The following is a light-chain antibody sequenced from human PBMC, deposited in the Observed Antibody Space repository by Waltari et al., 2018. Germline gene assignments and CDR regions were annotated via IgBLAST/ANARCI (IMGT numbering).Light chain of an antibody. V-gene: IGKV1-39*01. CDR1: QTISSY. CDR3: QQSYSTPQT. Sequence: DIQMTQSPSSLSASVRDRVTITCRASQTISSYLNLYQQKPGKAPKLLIYAASSLQSGVPSRFSGSGSGTDFTLTISSLQPEDFATYDGQQSYSTPQTFGPGTKVEIK. J-gene: IGKJ1*01. CDR2: AAS.